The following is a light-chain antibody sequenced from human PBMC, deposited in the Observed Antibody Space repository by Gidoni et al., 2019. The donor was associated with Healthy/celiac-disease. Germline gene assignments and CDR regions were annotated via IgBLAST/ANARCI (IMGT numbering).Light chain of an antibody. V-gene: IGKV3-20*01. J-gene: IGKJ5*01. Sequence: EIVLTQSPGTLSLSPGERATLSCRASQSVSSSYLAWYQQKPGQAPRLLIDGASSRATGIPDRFSGSGSGTDFTLTISRLEPEDFAVYYCQQYGSFPITFGQGTRLEI. CDR3: QQYGSFPIT. CDR1: QSVSSSY. CDR2: GAS.